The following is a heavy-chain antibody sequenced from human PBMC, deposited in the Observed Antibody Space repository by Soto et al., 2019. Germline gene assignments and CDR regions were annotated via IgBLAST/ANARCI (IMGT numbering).Heavy chain of an antibody. D-gene: IGHD3-3*01. CDR1: GGSISSSSYY. CDR2: IYYSGST. V-gene: IGHV4-39*01. J-gene: IGHJ4*02. CDR3: ARSRGVYYDFWSGYRYYFDY. Sequence: SETLSLTCTVSGGSISSSSYYWCWIRHPPGKGLEWIGSIYYSGSTYYNPSLKSRVTISVDTSKNQFSLKLSSVTAADTAVYYCARSRGVYYDFWSGYRYYFDYWGQGTLVTVSS.